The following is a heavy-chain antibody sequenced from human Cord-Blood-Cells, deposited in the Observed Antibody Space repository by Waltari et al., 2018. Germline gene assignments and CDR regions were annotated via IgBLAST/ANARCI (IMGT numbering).Heavy chain of an antibody. CDR1: GGHTSISSSS. Sequence: QLHLQESGPGLVQPSETLSRTCTVSGGHTSISSSSWGLTRPPPAQGLEWIGSIYYSGSTYYNPSLKSRVTISVDTSKNQFSLKLSSVTAADTAVYYCARHTGIVVVPAAISYFDYWGQGTLVTVSS. CDR3: ARHTGIVVVPAAISYFDY. J-gene: IGHJ4*02. CDR2: IYYSGST. V-gene: IGHV4-39*01. D-gene: IGHD2-2*02.